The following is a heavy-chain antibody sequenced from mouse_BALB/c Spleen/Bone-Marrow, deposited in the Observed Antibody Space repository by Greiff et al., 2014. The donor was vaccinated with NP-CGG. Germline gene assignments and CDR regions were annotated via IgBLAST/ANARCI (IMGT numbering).Heavy chain of an antibody. CDR3: ARFSQLGLLAY. J-gene: IGHJ3*01. CDR1: GYNFTSYW. V-gene: IGHV1-55*01. CDR2: IYPGSGST. D-gene: IGHD3-1*01. Sequence: QVQLQQPGAELVKPGTSVKLSCKASGYNFTSYWINWVKLRPGQGLEWIGDIYPGSGSTNYNEKFKSKATLTVDTSSSTAYMQLNSLASEDSALYYCARFSQLGLLAYWGQGTLVTVSA.